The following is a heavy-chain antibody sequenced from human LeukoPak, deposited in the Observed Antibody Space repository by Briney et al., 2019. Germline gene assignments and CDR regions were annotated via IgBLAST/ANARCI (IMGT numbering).Heavy chain of an antibody. J-gene: IGHJ3*02. CDR3: AKDRWGEPRLAFDI. CDR2: ISWNSGSI. D-gene: IGHD3-16*01. V-gene: IGHV3-9*01. CDR1: GFTFDDYA. Sequence: PGRSLRLSCAASGFTFDDYAMHWVRQAPGKGLEWVSGISWNSGSIGYADSVKGRFTISRDNAKNSLYLQMNSLRAEDTALYYCAKDRWGEPRLAFDIWGQGTMVTVSS.